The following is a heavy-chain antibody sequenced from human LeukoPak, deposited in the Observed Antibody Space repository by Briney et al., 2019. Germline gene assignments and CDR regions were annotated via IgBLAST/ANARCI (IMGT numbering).Heavy chain of an antibody. CDR1: GGSISSYY. CDR3: ARLKYSGYDHGVFDF. Sequence: TSETLSLTCTVSGGSISSYYWSWIRQPPGKGLEWIWYIYYSGSTNYNPSLKSRVTMSVDTSKNQFSLKLSSVTAADTAVYYCARLKYSGYDHGVFDFWGQGTLVTVSS. CDR2: IYYSGST. V-gene: IGHV4-59*01. D-gene: IGHD5-12*01. J-gene: IGHJ4*02.